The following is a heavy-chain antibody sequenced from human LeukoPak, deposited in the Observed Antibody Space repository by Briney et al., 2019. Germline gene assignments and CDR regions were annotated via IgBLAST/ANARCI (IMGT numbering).Heavy chain of an antibody. D-gene: IGHD3-16*01. CDR1: GFTFTSYG. V-gene: IGHV3-23*01. J-gene: IGHJ4*02. CDR3: AKGLRNFDS. Sequence: GGSLRLSCAASGFTFTSYGMTWVRQAPGQGLEWVSAIGMNGVATYYADSVKGRFTISRDNSQNTLYLQMSSLRAEDTALYYCAKGLRNFDSWGQGTLVTVSS. CDR2: IGMNGVAT.